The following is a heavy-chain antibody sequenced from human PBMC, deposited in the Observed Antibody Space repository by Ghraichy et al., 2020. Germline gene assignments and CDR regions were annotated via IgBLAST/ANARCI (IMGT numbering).Heavy chain of an antibody. CDR2: IYTTWST. D-gene: IGHD3-22*01. Sequence: SQTLSLTCTVSGGSISSYYWSWIRQPAGKGLEWIGHIYTTWSTNYNPSLKSRVTMSVDTSKNQFSLKLSSVTAADTAVYYCARDERYYDSSGYSIWFDPWGQGTLVTVSS. CDR3: ARDERYYDSSGYSIWFDP. CDR1: GGSISSYY. J-gene: IGHJ5*02. V-gene: IGHV4-4*07.